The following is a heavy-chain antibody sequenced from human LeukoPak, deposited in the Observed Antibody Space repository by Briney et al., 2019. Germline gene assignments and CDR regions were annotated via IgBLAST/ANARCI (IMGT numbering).Heavy chain of an antibody. V-gene: IGHV3-30-3*01. CDR3: ARVSRGYSYGPGDY. CDR1: GFTFSSYA. J-gene: IGHJ4*02. Sequence: GGSLRLSCAASGFTFSSYAMPWVRQAPGKGLEWEAVISYDGSNKYYADSVKGRFTISRDNSKNTLYLQMNSLRAEDTAVYYCARVSRGYSYGPGDYWGQGTLVTVSS. CDR2: ISYDGSNK. D-gene: IGHD5-18*01.